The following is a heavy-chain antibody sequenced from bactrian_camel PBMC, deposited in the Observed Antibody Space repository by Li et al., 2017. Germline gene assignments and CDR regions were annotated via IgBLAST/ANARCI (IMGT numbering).Heavy chain of an antibody. CDR3: GVDGTEVVRGVWIGCRSPGFRH. J-gene: IGHJ4*01. CDR1: GFTFNTYY. D-gene: IGHD5*01. CDR2: IYSDGSNR. Sequence: HVQLVESGGGLVQPGGSLRLVCAASGFTFNTYYMSWVRQAPGKGLEWVSSIYSDGSNRYYTDAVKSRFTSSRDNAKNTAYLQMNSLKPEDTAMYYCGVDGTEVVRGVWIGCRSPGFRHWGQGTQVTVS. V-gene: IGHV3-2*01.